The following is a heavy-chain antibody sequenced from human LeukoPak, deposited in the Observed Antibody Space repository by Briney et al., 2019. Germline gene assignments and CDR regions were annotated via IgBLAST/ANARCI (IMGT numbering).Heavy chain of an antibody. CDR3: ARVAGRIAARMVFPDNWFDP. CDR1: GGSISSYY. J-gene: IGHJ5*02. Sequence: PSETLSLTCTVSGGSISSYYWSWTRQPPGKGLEWIAYISDIGSINYNPSLKSRVTISVDTSKNQFSLKLSSVTAADTAVYYCARVAGRIAARMVFPDNWFDPWGQGTLVTVSS. V-gene: IGHV4-59*12. D-gene: IGHD6-6*01. CDR2: ISDIGSI.